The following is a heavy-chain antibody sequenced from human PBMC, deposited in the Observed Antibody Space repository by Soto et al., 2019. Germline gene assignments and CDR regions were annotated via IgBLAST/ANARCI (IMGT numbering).Heavy chain of an antibody. D-gene: IGHD6-13*01. J-gene: IGHJ4*02. Sequence: SVKVSCKASGGTFSSYAISWVRQAPGQGLEWMGGIIPIFGTANYAQKFQGRVTITADESTSTAYMELSSLRSEDTAVYYCARGKRIAAAAYYFDYWGQGTLVTVYS. CDR3: ARGKRIAAAAYYFDY. CDR1: GGTFSSYA. CDR2: IIPIFGTA. V-gene: IGHV1-69*13.